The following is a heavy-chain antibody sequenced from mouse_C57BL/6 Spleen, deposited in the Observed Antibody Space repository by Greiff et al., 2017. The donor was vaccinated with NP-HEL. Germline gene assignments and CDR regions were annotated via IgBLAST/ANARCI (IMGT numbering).Heavy chain of an antibody. J-gene: IGHJ4*01. V-gene: IGHV1-50*01. CDR3: ATSTTVVAYYYAMDY. Sequence: VQLQQPGAELVKPGASVKLSCKASGYTFTSYWMQWVKQRPGQGLEWIGEIDPSDSYTNYNQKFKGKATLTVDTSSSTAYMQLSSLTSEDSAVYYCATSTTVVAYYYAMDYWGQGTSVTVSS. CDR1: GYTFTSYW. CDR2: IDPSDSYT. D-gene: IGHD1-1*01.